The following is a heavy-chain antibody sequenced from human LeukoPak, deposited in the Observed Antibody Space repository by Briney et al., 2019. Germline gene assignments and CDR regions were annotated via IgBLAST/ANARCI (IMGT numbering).Heavy chain of an antibody. CDR1: GFTFSSHW. CDR3: ARGATYAYYQDY. Sequence: GGSLSLSCADSGFTFSSHWMHWVRHAPGKGLVWVSRIKYDASSTSYADSVKGRFTISRDNAKNTLYLQMNSLRAEDTAVYYCARGATYAYYQDYWGQGTLVTVSS. CDR2: IKYDASST. D-gene: IGHD1-26*01. V-gene: IGHV3-74*01. J-gene: IGHJ4*02.